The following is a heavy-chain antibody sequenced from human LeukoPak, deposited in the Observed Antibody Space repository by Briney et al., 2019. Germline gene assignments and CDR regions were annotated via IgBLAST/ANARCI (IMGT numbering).Heavy chain of an antibody. CDR3: ATSSITGTFPGMDV. D-gene: IGHD1-20*01. CDR1: GGSISNSY. Sequence: SETLSLTCTVSGGSISNSYWSWIRQPPGKGLDWIGYIHYSGSTKYNPSLKSRVTISLDTSKNQFSLKLTSVTAADTAVYYCATSSITGTFPGMDVWGQGTTVTVSS. V-gene: IGHV4-59*01. J-gene: IGHJ6*02. CDR2: IHYSGST.